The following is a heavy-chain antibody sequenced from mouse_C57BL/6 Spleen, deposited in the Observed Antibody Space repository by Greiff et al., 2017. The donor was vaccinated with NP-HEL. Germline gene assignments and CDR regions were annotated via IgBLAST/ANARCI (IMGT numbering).Heavy chain of an antibody. D-gene: IGHD1-3*01. V-gene: IGHV10-1*01. CDR3: VRHGVEAWFAY. CDR1: GFSFNTYA. Sequence: EVMLVESGGGLVQPKGSLKLSCAASGFSFNTYAMNWVRQAPGKGLEWVARIRSKSNNYATYYADSVKDRFTISRDDSESMLYLQMNNLKTEDTAMYYCVRHGVEAWFAYWGQGTLVTVSA. CDR2: IRSKSNNYAT. J-gene: IGHJ3*01.